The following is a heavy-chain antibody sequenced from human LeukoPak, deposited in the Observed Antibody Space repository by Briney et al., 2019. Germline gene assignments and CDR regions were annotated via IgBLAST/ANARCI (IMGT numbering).Heavy chain of an antibody. V-gene: IGHV3-21*01. CDR3: ARDPVFWSGYPSFFDY. J-gene: IGHJ4*02. CDR2: ISSSSSYI. CDR1: GFTFSSCS. D-gene: IGHD3-3*01. Sequence: GGSLRLSCAASGFTFSSCSMNWVRQAPGKGLEWVSSISSSSSYIYYADSVKGRFTISRDNAKNSLYLQMNSLRAEDTAVYYCARDPVFWSGYPSFFDYWGQGTLVTVSS.